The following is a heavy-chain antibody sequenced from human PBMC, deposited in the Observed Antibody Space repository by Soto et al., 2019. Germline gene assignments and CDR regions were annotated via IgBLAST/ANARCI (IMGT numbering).Heavy chain of an antibody. J-gene: IGHJ6*02. Sequence: ASVKVSCKSSGYKFISHSITWVRRAPGQGLEWMGRISAYNGNTNYAQKLQGRVTMTTDTSTNTAYMELRSLRSDDTAVYYCARGAFCGGAPGCRDMDVWGQGTTDTVSS. D-gene: IGHD2-21*01. CDR3: ARGAFCGGAPGCRDMDV. CDR2: ISAYNGNT. V-gene: IGHV1-18*01. CDR1: GYKFISHS.